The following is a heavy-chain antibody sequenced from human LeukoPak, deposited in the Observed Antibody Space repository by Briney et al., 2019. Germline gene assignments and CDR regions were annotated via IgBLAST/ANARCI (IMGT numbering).Heavy chain of an antibody. CDR3: ARGYPSSPYYGMDV. CDR1: GGSISSYY. D-gene: IGHD1-14*01. V-gene: IGHV4-59*01. CDR2: IYYSGST. J-gene: IGHJ6*04. Sequence: SETLSLTCTVSGGSISSYYWSWIRQPPGKGLEWIGYIYYSGSTNYNPSLKSRVTISVDTSKNQFSLKLSSVTAADTAVYYCARGYPSSPYYGMDVWGKGTTVTVSS.